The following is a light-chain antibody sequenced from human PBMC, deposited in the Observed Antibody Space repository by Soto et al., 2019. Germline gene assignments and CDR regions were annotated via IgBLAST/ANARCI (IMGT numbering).Light chain of an antibody. J-gene: IGLJ1*01. V-gene: IGLV1-44*01. Sequence: QSALTQPPSASGTPGQRVTISCSGSSSKIGSNTVNWYQQLPGTAPKLLIYSNNQRPSGVPDRFSGPKSGTSASLAISGLQSEDEADYYCAAWDDSLNGYVFGTGTKVTVL. CDR1: SSKIGSNT. CDR2: SNN. CDR3: AAWDDSLNGYV.